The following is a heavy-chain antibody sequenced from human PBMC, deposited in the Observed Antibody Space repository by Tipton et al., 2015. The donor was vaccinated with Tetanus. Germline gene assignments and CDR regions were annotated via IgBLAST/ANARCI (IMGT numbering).Heavy chain of an antibody. J-gene: IGHJ4*02. V-gene: IGHV4-34*01. CDR2: INPSGGA. CDR3: ARPVKQWLVPVDS. CDR1: GGSFSGHY. D-gene: IGHD6-19*01. Sequence: LRLSCAVSGGSFSGHYWSWIRQPPGEGLEWIGEINPSGGASYNPSLKSRVTISVDTSKNQFSLKLTSVTAADTAVYYCARPVKQWLVPVDSWGRGTLVTVSS.